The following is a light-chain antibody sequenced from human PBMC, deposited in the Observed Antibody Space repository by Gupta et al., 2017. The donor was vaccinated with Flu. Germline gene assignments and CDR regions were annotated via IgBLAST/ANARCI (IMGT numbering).Light chain of an antibody. CDR1: QSISNY. V-gene: IGKV1D-16*01. CDR2: GAS. CDR3: LHARKSPLT. J-gene: IGKJ5*01. Sequence: DFQMTQSPSSLSASVGDRVIITCMASQSISNYLGWYQQKPEKAPKSLIYGASSVQNGVPSRFSGSGLGTELTLTISSLQPEDFGTYYCLHARKSPLTFGQGTLVEIK.